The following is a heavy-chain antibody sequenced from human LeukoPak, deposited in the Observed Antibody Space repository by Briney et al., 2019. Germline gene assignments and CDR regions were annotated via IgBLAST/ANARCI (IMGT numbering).Heavy chain of an antibody. D-gene: IGHD6-25*01. J-gene: IGHJ5*02. CDR1: GGSISDSNDY. Sequence: PSETLSLTCTVSGGSISDSNDYWGWIRQPPGRGLEWIGNIYYRGNTYYSPSLKSRVTVSVDTSKHQFSLKLSSVTAADTAIYYCARQSTIAAAKIDPWGQGSLVTVSS. CDR2: IYYRGNT. CDR3: ARQSTIAAAKIDP. V-gene: IGHV4-39*01.